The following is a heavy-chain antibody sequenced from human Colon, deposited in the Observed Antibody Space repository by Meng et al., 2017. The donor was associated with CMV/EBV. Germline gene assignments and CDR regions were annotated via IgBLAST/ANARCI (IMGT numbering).Heavy chain of an antibody. J-gene: IGHJ4*02. D-gene: IGHD2-2*01. CDR2: INPNSGGT. Sequence: ASVKVSCKASEYNFIDHYIHWVRQAPGQGLEWMGWINPNSGGTNYAQKFQGRVTMTRDTSISTAYMELSRLRSDDTAVYYCARPNSVVVPAADPFDYWGQGTLVTVSS. CDR1: EYNFIDHY. V-gene: IGHV1-2*02. CDR3: ARPNSVVVPAADPFDY.